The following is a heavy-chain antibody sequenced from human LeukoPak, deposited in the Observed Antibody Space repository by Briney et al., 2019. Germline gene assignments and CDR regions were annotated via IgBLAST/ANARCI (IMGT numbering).Heavy chain of an antibody. V-gene: IGHV1-2*02. Sequence: ASVKVSCKASGYTLTDYHIHWRRQAPGQGLEWMGWMNPNSGDTNSAQSFQGRVTMTRETSISTAYMELSRLRFDDTAVYYSARVRRYYYSMDVWGQGTTVTVSS. CDR3: ARVRRYYYSMDV. J-gene: IGHJ6*02. CDR2: MNPNSGDT. CDR1: GYTLTDYH.